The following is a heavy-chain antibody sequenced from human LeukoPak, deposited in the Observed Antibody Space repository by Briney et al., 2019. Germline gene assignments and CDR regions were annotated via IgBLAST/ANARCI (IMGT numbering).Heavy chain of an antibody. Sequence: ASVKVSCKVSGYTLTELSMHWERQAPGKGLEWMGGFDPEDGETIYAQKFQGRVTMTEDTSTDTAYMELSSLRSEDTAVYYCATAGIGSYDAFDIWGQGTMVTVSS. CDR2: FDPEDGET. CDR1: GYTLTELS. CDR3: ATAGIGSYDAFDI. J-gene: IGHJ3*02. D-gene: IGHD6-13*01. V-gene: IGHV1-24*01.